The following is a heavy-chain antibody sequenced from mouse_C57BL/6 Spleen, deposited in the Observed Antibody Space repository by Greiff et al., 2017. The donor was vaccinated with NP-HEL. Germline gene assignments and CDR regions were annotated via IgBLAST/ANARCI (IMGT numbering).Heavy chain of an antibody. V-gene: IGHV1-82*01. J-gene: IGHJ2*01. D-gene: IGHD1-1*01. CDR1: GYAFSSSW. CDR2: IYPGDGDT. Sequence: QVQLQQSGPELVKPGASVKISCKASGYAFSSSWMNWVKQRPGKGLEWIGRIYPGDGDTNYNGKFKGKATLTADKSSSTAYMQLSSLTSEDSAVYFCARDPFGRSYFDYWGQGTTLTVSS. CDR3: ARDPFGRSYFDY.